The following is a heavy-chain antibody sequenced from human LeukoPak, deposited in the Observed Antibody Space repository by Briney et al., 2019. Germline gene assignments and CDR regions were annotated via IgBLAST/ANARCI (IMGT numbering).Heavy chain of an antibody. D-gene: IGHD5-12*01. CDR3: ARESWRHDPINKYYYYYYMDV. CDR2: IYYSGST. CDR1: GGSISSSSYY. Sequence: ASETLSLTCTVSGGSISSSSYYWGWIRQPPGKGLEWIGYIYYSGSTNYNPSLKSRVTISVDTSKNQFSLKLSSVTAADTAVYYCARESWRHDPINKYYYYYYMDVWGKGTTVTVSS. V-gene: IGHV4-61*05. J-gene: IGHJ6*03.